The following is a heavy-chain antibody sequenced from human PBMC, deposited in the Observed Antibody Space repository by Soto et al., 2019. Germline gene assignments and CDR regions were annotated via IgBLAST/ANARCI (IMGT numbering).Heavy chain of an antibody. CDR2: ISANDVGT. Sequence: VGSLTLSCEASGFTLRNYAMTWIRQAPGKGLEWVSLISANDVGTYYAESVKTRFTISTDQSRNTVYLQMDSLRADDTAIYYCAKAKNDYNWDNRPPFDYWGQGTLVTVSS. CDR3: AKAKNDYNWDNRPPFDY. D-gene: IGHD1-20*01. V-gene: IGHV3-23*01. J-gene: IGHJ4*02. CDR1: GFTLRNYA.